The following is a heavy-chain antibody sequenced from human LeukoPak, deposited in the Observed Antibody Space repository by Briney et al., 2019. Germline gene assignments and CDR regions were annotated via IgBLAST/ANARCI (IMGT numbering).Heavy chain of an antibody. CDR2: ISRSGST. J-gene: IGHJ4*02. D-gene: IGHD1-26*01. Sequence: SETLSLTCAVYVGSFRGYYWTWISGSPAKGLEWIGEISRSGSTNYNPTLKSPVTVSLDMSKNHFSLKLTSVTAADTAVYYCAAGHQDYYTGFDSWGQGTLVTVSS. CDR1: VGSFRGYY. CDR3: AAGHQDYYTGFDS. V-gene: IGHV4-34*01.